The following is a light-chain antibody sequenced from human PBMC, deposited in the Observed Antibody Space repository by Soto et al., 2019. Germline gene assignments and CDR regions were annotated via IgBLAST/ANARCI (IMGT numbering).Light chain of an antibody. CDR3: QQRSNWPLT. Sequence: EIVLTQSPGTLSLSPGERATLSCRASQSVSNNYLAWYQQNPGQAPRLLIYGASNRATGIPDRFSGSGSGTEFTLTISSLQSEDFAVYYCQQRSNWPLTFGGGTKVDIK. CDR2: GAS. J-gene: IGKJ4*01. CDR1: QSVSNNY. V-gene: IGKV3D-20*02.